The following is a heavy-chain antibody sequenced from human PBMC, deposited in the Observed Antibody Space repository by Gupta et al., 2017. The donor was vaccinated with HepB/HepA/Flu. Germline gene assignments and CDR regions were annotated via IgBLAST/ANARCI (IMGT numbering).Heavy chain of an antibody. CDR2: ISWNSDSI. Sequence: EVQLVESGGGLVQPGRSLRLSCAASGFIFDDYAMHWVRQAPGKGLEWVSGISWNSDSIGYADSVKGRFPISRDNAKNSLYLQMNRLRPEDTALYYCAKEIWLDSVMDTTWGQGTLVTVSS. D-gene: IGHD5-18*01. CDR1: GFIFDDYA. V-gene: IGHV3-9*01. CDR3: AKEIWLDSVMDTT. J-gene: IGHJ5*02.